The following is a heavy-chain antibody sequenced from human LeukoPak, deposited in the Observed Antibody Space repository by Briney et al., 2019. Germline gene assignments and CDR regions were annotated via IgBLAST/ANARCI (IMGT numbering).Heavy chain of an antibody. CDR2: ISSSSSYI. Sequence: PGGSLRLSCAASGFTFSSYSMNWVRQAPGKGLEWVSSISSSSSYIYYADSVKGRFPISRDNAKNSLYLQMNSLRAEDTAVYYCARDLVGATPFDYWGQGTLVTVSS. V-gene: IGHV3-21*01. J-gene: IGHJ4*02. CDR1: GFTFSSYS. CDR3: ARDLVGATPFDY. D-gene: IGHD1-26*01.